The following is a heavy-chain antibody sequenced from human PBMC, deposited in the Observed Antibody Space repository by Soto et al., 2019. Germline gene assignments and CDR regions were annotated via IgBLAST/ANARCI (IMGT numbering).Heavy chain of an antibody. J-gene: IGHJ5*01. Sequence: EVHVVESGGGLVQPGGSLRLSCEASGATFANYWMHWVRQVPGKGLVWVSRISNDGSDITYADSVKGRFTASRDNTKNMVFLHMNNLSVEHTAVYYCTRDLPHTWFDSWGQGPLVTVSS. V-gene: IGHV3-74*01. CDR1: GATFANYW. CDR2: ISNDGSDI. CDR3: TRDLPHTWFDS.